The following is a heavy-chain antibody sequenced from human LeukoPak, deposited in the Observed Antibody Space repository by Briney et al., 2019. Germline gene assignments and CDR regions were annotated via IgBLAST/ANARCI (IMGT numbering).Heavy chain of an antibody. CDR3: ATDDYGGLDY. J-gene: IGHJ4*02. Sequence: GGSLRLSCAASGFTFSSYWMHWVRQAPGKGLEWVSSISSSSSYIYYADSVKGRFTISRDNAKNSLSLQLNSLRAEDTAVYYCATDDYGGLDYWGQGTLVTVSS. CDR1: GFTFSSYW. D-gene: IGHD4-23*01. V-gene: IGHV3-21*01. CDR2: ISSSSSYI.